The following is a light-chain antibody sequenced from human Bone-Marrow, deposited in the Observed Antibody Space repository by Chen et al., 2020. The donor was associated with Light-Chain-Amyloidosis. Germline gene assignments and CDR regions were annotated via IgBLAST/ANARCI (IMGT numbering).Light chain of an antibody. Sequence: EIVMTQSPATLSVSPGERVTLSCRASQSINNKLAWYQQKPGQAPRRLIYGAYTRSTGIPARFSGSGSGTEFTLTISSMQPEDFAVYYCQQYDNWKTFGQGTNVEIK. CDR2: GAY. V-gene: IGKV3-15*01. J-gene: IGKJ1*01. CDR1: QSINNK. CDR3: QQYDNWKT.